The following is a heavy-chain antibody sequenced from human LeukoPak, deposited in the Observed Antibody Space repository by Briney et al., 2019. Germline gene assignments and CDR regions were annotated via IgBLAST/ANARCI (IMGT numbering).Heavy chain of an antibody. CDR1: GFTFSTYS. Sequence: GGSLRLSCAASGFTFSTYSMNWVRQAPGKGLEWVSYISGSSSTIYYADSVKGRFTISRDNAKNSLYLQMNSLRAEDTAVYYCVRDGGVSGYDLLDYWGQGTLVTVSS. CDR2: ISGSSSTI. D-gene: IGHD5-12*01. CDR3: VRDGGVSGYDLLDY. J-gene: IGHJ4*02. V-gene: IGHV3-48*04.